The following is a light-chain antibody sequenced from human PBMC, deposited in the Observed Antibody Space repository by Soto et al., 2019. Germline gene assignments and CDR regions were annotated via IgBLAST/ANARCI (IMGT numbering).Light chain of an antibody. J-gene: IGKJ2*01. CDR3: QQYGTSLPFT. CDR1: QSVSSSY. V-gene: IGKV3-20*01. Sequence: ELVLTQSPGTLSLSPGERATLSCRASQSVSSSYLAWYQQKPGQAPRLLIYAASSRATGIPDRFSGSGSGTDFTLTISRLEPEDFAVYFCQQYGTSLPFTFGQGTKVEI. CDR2: AAS.